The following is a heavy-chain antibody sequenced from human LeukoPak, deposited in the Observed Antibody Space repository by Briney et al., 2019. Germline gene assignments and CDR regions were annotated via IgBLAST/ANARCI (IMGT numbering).Heavy chain of an antibody. CDR3: SGRSGFSSIY. Sequence: GGSLTLPCEASGFPFNSHWMNWVRQAPGKGLEWLANIRPDGSEAVYVDSVRGRFTISRDNAKNLVYLQMNNLRAEDTAVYYCSGRSGFSSIYWGQGVLVTVSS. V-gene: IGHV3-7*01. CDR2: IRPDGSEA. J-gene: IGHJ4*02. CDR1: GFPFNSHW. D-gene: IGHD2-2*01.